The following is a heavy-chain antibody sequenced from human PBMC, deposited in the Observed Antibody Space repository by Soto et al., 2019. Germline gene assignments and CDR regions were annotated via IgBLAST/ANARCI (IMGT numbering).Heavy chain of an antibody. D-gene: IGHD3-10*01. Sequence: DVHLLESGGHLVQPGGSLRLSCAASGFTFSSYAMSWVRQAPGKGLEWVSSVSAGGDMTYYSDSVKGRFTISRDNSNNALFLQMNSLRIEVTALYYCARGDRGGSGSPASYYYSGLDVWGQGTTVTVS. V-gene: IGHV3-23*01. CDR3: ARGDRGGSGSPASYYYSGLDV. CDR1: GFTFSSYA. J-gene: IGHJ6*02. CDR2: VSAGGDMT.